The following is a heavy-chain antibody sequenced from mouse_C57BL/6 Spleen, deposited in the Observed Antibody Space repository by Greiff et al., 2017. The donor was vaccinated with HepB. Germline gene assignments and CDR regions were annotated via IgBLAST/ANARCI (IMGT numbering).Heavy chain of an antibody. V-gene: IGHV1-26*01. CDR2: INPNNGGT. CDR3: ASWGTGTD. J-gene: IGHJ2*01. Sequence: EVQLQQSGPELVKPGASVKISCKASGYTFTDYYMNWVKQSHGKSLEWIGDINPNNGGTSYNQKFKGKATLTVDKSSSTAYMELRSLTSEDSAVYYCASWGTGTDWGQGTTLTVSS. D-gene: IGHD4-1*01. CDR1: GYTFTDYY.